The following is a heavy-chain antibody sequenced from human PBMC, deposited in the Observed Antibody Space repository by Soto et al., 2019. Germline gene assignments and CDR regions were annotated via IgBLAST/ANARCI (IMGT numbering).Heavy chain of an antibody. D-gene: IGHD2-2*01. CDR3: ASSADCICTGCYVGYYIYYGMDV. CDR1: GYSFTSYW. Sequence: GESLKISCKGSGYSFTSYWIGWVRQMPGKGLEWMGIIYPGDSNTRYSPSLQGQVTISADKSISTVYLQLSSLCASDTALYYCASSADCICTGCYVGYYIYYGMDVWGQGTSVTVSS. CDR2: IYPGDSNT. J-gene: IGHJ6*02. V-gene: IGHV5-51*01.